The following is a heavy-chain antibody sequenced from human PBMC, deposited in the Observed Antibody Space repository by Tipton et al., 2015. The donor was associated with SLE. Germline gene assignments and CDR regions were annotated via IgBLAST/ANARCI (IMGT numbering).Heavy chain of an antibody. CDR1: GGSIRSTDNY. J-gene: IGHJ6*02. D-gene: IGHD3-22*01. CDR3: ARHDNYYDTTGYPAGGMDV. V-gene: IGHV4-39*07. CDR2: IYYSGTT. Sequence: TLSLTCSVSGGSIRSTDNYWGWIRQSPGKGLEWIGSIYYSGTTFSKPSLKSRVTISVDTSNNQFSLKLTTVTAADTAVYYCARHDNYYDTTGYPAGGMDVWGQGTTVTVSS.